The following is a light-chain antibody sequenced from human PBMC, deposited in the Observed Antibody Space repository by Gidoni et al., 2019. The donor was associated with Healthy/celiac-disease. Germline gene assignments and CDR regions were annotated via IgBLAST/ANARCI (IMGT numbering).Light chain of an antibody. V-gene: IGKV3-15*01. CDR3: QQYNNWPWLT. Sequence: EIVMTQSPATLSVSPGERATLSCRASQSVSSNLAWYQQKPGQAPRLLIYGASTRATGIPARFSGSGSGTEFTLTISSLQSEDCAVYYCQQYNNWPWLTFGGXTKVEIK. CDR2: GAS. J-gene: IGKJ4*01. CDR1: QSVSSN.